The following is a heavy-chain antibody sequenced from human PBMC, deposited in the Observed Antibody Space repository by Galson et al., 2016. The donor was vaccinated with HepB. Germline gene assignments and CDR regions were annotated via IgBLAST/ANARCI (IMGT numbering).Heavy chain of an antibody. CDR2: ISIDGTKK. D-gene: IGHD3-22*01. CDR1: GFTFRNYA. V-gene: IGHV3-30*18. CDR3: AKGQYSIGRTGDWLDP. Sequence: SLRLSCAASGFTFRNYAMYWVRQAPGRGLEWVAIISIDGTKKSYADSVRGRFTVSRDNSDNTLHLQMNSLTRDDTATYFCAKGQYSIGRTGDWLDPWGLGALVTVSS. J-gene: IGHJ5*02.